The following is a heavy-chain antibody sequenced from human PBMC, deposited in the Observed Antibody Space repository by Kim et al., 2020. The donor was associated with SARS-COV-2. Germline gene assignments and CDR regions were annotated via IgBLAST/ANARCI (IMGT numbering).Heavy chain of an antibody. Sequence: GGSLRLSCAASGFTFSDYYMSWIRQAPGKGLEWVSYISSSGSTIYYADSVKGRFTISRDNAKNSLYLQMNSLRAEDTAVYYCARGLCSSTSCYYYYGMDVWGQGTTVTVSS. V-gene: IGHV3-11*04. J-gene: IGHJ6*02. CDR2: ISSSGSTI. CDR3: ARGLCSSTSCYYYYGMDV. D-gene: IGHD2-2*01. CDR1: GFTFSDYY.